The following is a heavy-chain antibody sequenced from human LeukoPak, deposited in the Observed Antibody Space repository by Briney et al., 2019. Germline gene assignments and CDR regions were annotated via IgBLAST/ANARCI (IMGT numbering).Heavy chain of an antibody. CDR2: IYHSGYT. J-gene: IGHJ4*02. V-gene: IGHV4-39*01. Sequence: SETLSLTCTVSGGSINSSSYYWGWIRQPPGEALEWIGSIYHSGYTYYNPSLKSPVTISVDTSKSQFSLKLSSVTAADTAVYYCARRGYTSGWYYFDYWGQGTLVTVSS. D-gene: IGHD6-19*01. CDR1: GGSINSSSYY. CDR3: ARRGYTSGWYYFDY.